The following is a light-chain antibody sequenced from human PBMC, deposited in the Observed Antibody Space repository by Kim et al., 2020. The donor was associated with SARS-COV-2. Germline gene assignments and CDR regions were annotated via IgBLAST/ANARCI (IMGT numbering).Light chain of an antibody. V-gene: IGKV3-20*01. CDR1: QSVSRCY. CDR3: QQYGSSPYT. J-gene: IGKJ2*01. Sequence: LAPGESATLSCRASQSVSRCYLAWYQQKPGQAPGLLIYGASSRATGIPDRFSGSGSGTDFTLTISRLEPEDFAVYYCQQYGSSPYTFGQGTKLEI. CDR2: GAS.